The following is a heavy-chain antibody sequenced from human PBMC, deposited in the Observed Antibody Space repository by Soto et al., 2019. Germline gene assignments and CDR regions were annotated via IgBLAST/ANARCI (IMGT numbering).Heavy chain of an antibody. CDR3: ARDKIPRLFDY. J-gene: IGHJ4*02. D-gene: IGHD2-21*01. CDR1: GGSFSGYY. CDR2: INHSGST. V-gene: IGHV4-34*01. Sequence: PSETLSLTCPVYGGSFSGYYWPWIRQPPGTGLEWIGEINHSGSTNYSPSLKSRVTISVDTSKNQFSLKLTSVTAADTAVYYCARDKIPRLFDYLGQGTLVTGSS.